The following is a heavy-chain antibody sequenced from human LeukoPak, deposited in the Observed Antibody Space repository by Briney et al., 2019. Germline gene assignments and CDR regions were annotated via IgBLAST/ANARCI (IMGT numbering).Heavy chain of an antibody. CDR2: IYTSGST. J-gene: IGHJ6*03. Sequence: SQTLSLTCTVSGGSISSGSYYWSWIRQPAGKGLEWIGRIYTSGSTNYNPSLKSRVTISVDTSKNQFSLKLSSVTAADTAVYYCARDITIFGVGPKLGSDYMDVWGKGTTVTVSS. D-gene: IGHD3-3*01. CDR1: GGSISSGSYY. V-gene: IGHV4-61*02. CDR3: ARDITIFGVGPKLGSDYMDV.